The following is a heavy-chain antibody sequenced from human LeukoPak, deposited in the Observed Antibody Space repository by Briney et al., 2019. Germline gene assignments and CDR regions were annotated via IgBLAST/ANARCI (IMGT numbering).Heavy chain of an antibody. CDR3: TSRGFRLPLDAFDV. CDR2: IYSNGDT. Sequence: AETLSLTCTLSGRPITRSAYYWVWVRPSPGRGLEWRGSIYSNGDTYYNPSFESRVTIAIETSKNQFSLKMTSVTAADTAAYYCTSRGFRLPLDAFDVWGQGTRVAVSS. D-gene: IGHD5-24*01. J-gene: IGHJ3*01. CDR1: GRPITRSAYY. V-gene: IGHV4-39*01.